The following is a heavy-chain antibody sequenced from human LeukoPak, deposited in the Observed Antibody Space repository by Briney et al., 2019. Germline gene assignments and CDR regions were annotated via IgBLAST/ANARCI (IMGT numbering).Heavy chain of an antibody. CDR1: GFTFSSYW. CDR3: ARVSGYSGYDSEGDAFDI. CDR2: IKQDGSEK. V-gene: IGHV3-7*04. Sequence: GGSLRLSCAASGFTFSSYWMSWVRQAPGKGLEWVANIKQDGSEKYYVDSVKGRFTISRDDAKNSLYLQMNSLRAEDTAVYYCARVSGYSGYDSEGDAFDIWGQGTMVTVSS. J-gene: IGHJ3*02. D-gene: IGHD5-12*01.